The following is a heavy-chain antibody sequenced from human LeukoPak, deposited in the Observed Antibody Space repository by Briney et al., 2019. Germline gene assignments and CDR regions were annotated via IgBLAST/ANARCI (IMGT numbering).Heavy chain of an antibody. CDR1: GFTFSSYG. D-gene: IGHD1-1*01. CDR3: AKADWNLKVDFDY. J-gene: IGHJ4*02. CDR2: ISGSGGST. Sequence: PGGSLRLSCAASGFTFSSYGMHWVRQAPGKGLEWVSAISGSGGSTYYADSVKGRFTISRDNSKNTLYLQMNSLRAEDTAVYYCAKADWNLKVDFDYWGQGTLVTVSS. V-gene: IGHV3-23*01.